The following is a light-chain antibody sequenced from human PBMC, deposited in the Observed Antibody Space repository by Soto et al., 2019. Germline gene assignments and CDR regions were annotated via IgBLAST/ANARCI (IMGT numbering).Light chain of an antibody. CDR1: QGIRND. J-gene: IGKJ5*01. CDR3: QHYNSFPIT. Sequence: DIQMTQSPSSLSASVGDRVTITCRASQGIRNDLGWYQQKPGKAPKRLIYDASQLETGVPSRFSGSGSGTDFTFTINSLQPEDIGTYYCQHYNSFPITFGQGTRLEI. CDR2: DAS. V-gene: IGKV1-17*01.